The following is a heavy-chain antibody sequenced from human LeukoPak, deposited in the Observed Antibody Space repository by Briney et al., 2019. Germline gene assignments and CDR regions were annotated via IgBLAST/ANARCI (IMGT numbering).Heavy chain of an antibody. CDR2: IWYDGSNK. V-gene: IGHV3-30*02. CDR1: GFTFSNYG. J-gene: IGHJ4*02. Sequence: GGSLRLSCAASGFTFSNYGMHWVRQAPGKGLEWVAVIWYDGSNKYYADSVKGRFTVSRDNSKNTLYLQMDSLRAEDTAVYYCANDRGYCSGGSCYYLDFWGQGTLVTVSS. D-gene: IGHD2-15*01. CDR3: ANDRGYCSGGSCYYLDF.